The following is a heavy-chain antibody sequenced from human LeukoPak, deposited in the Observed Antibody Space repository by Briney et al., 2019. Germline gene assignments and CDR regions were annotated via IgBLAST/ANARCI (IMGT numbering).Heavy chain of an antibody. D-gene: IGHD5-12*01. CDR1: GFTFSSYA. Sequence: AGGSLRLSCAASGFTFSSYARKWVRHTPGKGREGGSITSGSGGNIYYADSGKGRFTSSRDNSKTTLYLQRNSLRAEDTAVYYSAKDRGFRGYEGSHYLDFWGQGTVVTVSS. CDR3: AKDRGFRGYEGSHYLDF. J-gene: IGHJ4*02. CDR2: TSGSGGNI. V-gene: IGHV3-23*01.